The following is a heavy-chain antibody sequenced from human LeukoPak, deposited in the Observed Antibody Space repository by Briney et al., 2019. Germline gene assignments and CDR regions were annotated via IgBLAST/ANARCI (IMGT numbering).Heavy chain of an antibody. V-gene: IGHV4-34*01. D-gene: IGHD1-26*01. CDR3: ARRGKVGATPRYFDY. CDR1: GGSFSGYY. J-gene: IGHJ4*02. Sequence: PSETLSLTCAAYGGSFSGYYWSWIRQPPGKGLEWIGEVNHSGSTNYNPALKSRFTISVDTSKNQFSLKLSSVTAADTAVYYCARRGKVGATPRYFDYWGQGTLVTVSS. CDR2: VNHSGST.